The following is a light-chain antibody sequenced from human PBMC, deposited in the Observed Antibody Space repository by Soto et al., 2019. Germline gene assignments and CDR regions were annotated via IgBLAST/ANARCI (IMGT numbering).Light chain of an antibody. Sequence: QSVLTQPPSVSAAPGQQVTISCSGSSSNIGATYVSWYHHLPGAAPKLLIYDNNKRPSVIPDRFSGSKSGTSATLVITGLQTGDEADYYCAAWDNSLSGVVLGGGTKLTVL. J-gene: IGLJ2*01. CDR3: AAWDNSLSGVV. CDR1: SSNIGATY. CDR2: DNN. V-gene: IGLV1-51*01.